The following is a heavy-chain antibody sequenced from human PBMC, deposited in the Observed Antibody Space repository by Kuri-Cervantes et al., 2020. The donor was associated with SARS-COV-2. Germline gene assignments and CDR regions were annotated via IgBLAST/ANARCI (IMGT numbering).Heavy chain of an antibody. CDR2: ISYDGSNK. J-gene: IGHJ4*02. Sequence: SLRLSCAASGFTFSSYGMHWVRQAPGKGLEWVAVISYDGSNKYYADSVEGRFTISRDNAKNLLYLQMNSLRAEDTALYYCARDLSQYGDPGFDFWGQGTLVTVSS. D-gene: IGHD4-17*01. CDR1: GFTFSSYG. V-gene: IGHV3-30*03. CDR3: ARDLSQYGDPGFDF.